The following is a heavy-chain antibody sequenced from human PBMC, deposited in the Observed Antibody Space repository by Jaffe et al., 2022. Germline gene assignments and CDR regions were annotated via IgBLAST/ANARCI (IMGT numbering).Heavy chain of an antibody. D-gene: IGHD6-13*01. CDR3: TRVLGGSWYSYYYYYYYMDV. J-gene: IGHJ6*03. V-gene: IGHV3-49*04. CDR1: GFTFGDYA. Sequence: EVQLVESGGGLVQPGRSLRLSCTASGFTFGDYAMSWVRQAPGKGLEWVGFIRSKAYGGTTEYAASVKGRFTISRDDSKSIAYLQMNSLKTEDTAVYYCTRVLGGSWYSYYYYYYYMDVWGKGTTVTVSS. CDR2: IRSKAYGGTT.